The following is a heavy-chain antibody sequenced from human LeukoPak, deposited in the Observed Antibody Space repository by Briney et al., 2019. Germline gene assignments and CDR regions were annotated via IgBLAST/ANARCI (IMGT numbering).Heavy chain of an antibody. J-gene: IGHJ4*02. D-gene: IGHD3-22*01. Sequence: SETLSLTCTVSGGSISSYYWGWIRQPPGKGLEWIGSIYYSGSTYYNPSLKSRVTISVDTSKNQFSLKLSSVTAADTAVYYCARAPPDYYDSSGYPWYYFDYWGQGTLVTVSS. CDR3: ARAPPDYYDSSGYPWYYFDY. V-gene: IGHV4-39*07. CDR1: GGSISSYY. CDR2: IYYSGST.